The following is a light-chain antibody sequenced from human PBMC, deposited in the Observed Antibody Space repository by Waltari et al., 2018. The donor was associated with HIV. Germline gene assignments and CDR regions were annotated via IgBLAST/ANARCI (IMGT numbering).Light chain of an antibody. CDR1: SSDVGGYNY. J-gene: IGLJ1*01. CDR3: SSYTSSSTLSYV. Sequence: QSALTQPASVSGSPGQSITISCTGTSSDVGGYNYVSWYQQHPGKAPKLMIYEVRNRPSGVSNRFSGSKSGNTASLTISGLQAEDEADYYCSSYTSSSTLSYVFGTGTKVTVL. V-gene: IGLV2-14*01. CDR2: EVR.